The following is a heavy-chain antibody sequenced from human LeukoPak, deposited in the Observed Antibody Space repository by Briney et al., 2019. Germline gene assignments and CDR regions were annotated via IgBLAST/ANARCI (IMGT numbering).Heavy chain of an antibody. J-gene: IGHJ5*02. CDR3: ARNIYGSRYDP. Sequence: SETLSLTCTVSGDSIRSYYWNWIRQPAGKGLEWIGRIYPSGSSDYSPSLKSRVTMSVDTSKNQFSLKLSSVTAADTAVYYCARNIYGSRYDPWGQGTLVTVSS. CDR2: IYPSGSS. CDR1: GDSIRSYY. D-gene: IGHD3-10*01. V-gene: IGHV4-4*07.